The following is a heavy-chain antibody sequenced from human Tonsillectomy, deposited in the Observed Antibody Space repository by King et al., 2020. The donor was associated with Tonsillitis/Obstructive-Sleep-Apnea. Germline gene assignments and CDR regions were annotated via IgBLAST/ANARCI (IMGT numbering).Heavy chain of an antibody. J-gene: IGHJ6*03. V-gene: IGHV3-9*01. CDR3: AKDTKSRLSYMDV. CDR2: ISWNSGSI. Sequence: VQLVESGGGLVQPGRSLRLSCAASGFTFDDYAMHWVRQAPGKGLEWVSGISWNSGSIGYADSVTGRFTISRDNAKNSLYLQMNSLRGEDTALYYCAKDTKSRLSYMDVWGKGTTVNVSS. CDR1: GFTFDDYA.